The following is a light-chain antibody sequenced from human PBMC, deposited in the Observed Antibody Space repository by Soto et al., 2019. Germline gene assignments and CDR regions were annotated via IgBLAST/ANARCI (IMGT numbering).Light chain of an antibody. CDR2: STS. CDR1: QTVGSSN. Sequence: EIILTQSPDTLSLSPGERATLSCRASQTVGSSNLAWYQQKPGQAPRLLIYSTSSRATGIPDRFSGSGSGTDFTLTISRLEPEDFAVYYCQQYGNSPITFGQGTRLEIK. J-gene: IGKJ5*01. V-gene: IGKV3-20*01. CDR3: QQYGNSPIT.